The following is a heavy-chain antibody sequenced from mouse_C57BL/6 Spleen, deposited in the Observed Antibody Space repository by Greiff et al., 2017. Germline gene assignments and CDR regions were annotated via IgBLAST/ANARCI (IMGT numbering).Heavy chain of an antibody. Sequence: QVQLQQSGAELVKPGASVKISCKASGYAFSSYWMNWVKQRPGKGLEWIGQIYPGDGDTNYNGKFKGKATLTADKSSSTAYMQLSSLTSEDSAVXFCARSYYYGSSYGWYFDVWGTGTTVTVSS. J-gene: IGHJ1*03. CDR2: IYPGDGDT. V-gene: IGHV1-80*01. CDR3: ARSYYYGSSYGWYFDV. D-gene: IGHD1-1*01. CDR1: GYAFSSYW.